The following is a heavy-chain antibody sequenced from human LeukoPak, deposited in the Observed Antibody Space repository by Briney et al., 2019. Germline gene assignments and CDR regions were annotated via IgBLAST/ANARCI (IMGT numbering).Heavy chain of an antibody. CDR3: AKDSTDTYYDFWSGYYQDY. Sequence: GGSLRLSCAASGFTFSSYGMHWVRQAPGKGLEWVAFIRYDGSNKYYADSVKGRFTISRDDSKNTLYLQMDSLRAEDTAVYYCAKDSTDTYYDFWSGYYQDYWGQGTLVTVSS. J-gene: IGHJ4*02. CDR2: IRYDGSNK. D-gene: IGHD3-3*01. CDR1: GFTFSSYG. V-gene: IGHV3-30*02.